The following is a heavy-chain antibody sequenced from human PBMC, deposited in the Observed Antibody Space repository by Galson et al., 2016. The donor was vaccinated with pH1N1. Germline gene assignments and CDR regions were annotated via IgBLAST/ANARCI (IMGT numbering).Heavy chain of an antibody. CDR3: ARRGINGTDF. Sequence: QSGAEVKKSGESLKISCKGSGYSFKSYWIAWVRRMPGKGLEWMGIIYPGDSDTRYSPSFLGQVIMSADKSISTAFLQWSSLNASDTAMYYCARRGINGTDFWGQGTLVTVSS. CDR1: GYSFKSYW. V-gene: IGHV5-51*01. CDR2: IYPGDSDT. D-gene: IGHD1/OR15-1a*01. J-gene: IGHJ4*02.